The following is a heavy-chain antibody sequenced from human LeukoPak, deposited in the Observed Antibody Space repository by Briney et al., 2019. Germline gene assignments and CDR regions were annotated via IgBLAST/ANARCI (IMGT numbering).Heavy chain of an antibody. CDR2: IYTSGST. V-gene: IGHV4-4*07. CDR3: ARDRGYSSSWYLRWFDP. CDR1: GGSISSYY. D-gene: IGHD6-13*01. J-gene: IGHJ5*02. Sequence: SETLSLTCTVSGGSISSYYWSWIRQPAGKGLEWIGRIYTSGSTNYNPSLKSRVTMSVDTSKNQFSLTLSSVTAADTAVYYCARDRGYSSSWYLRWFDPWGQGTLVTVSS.